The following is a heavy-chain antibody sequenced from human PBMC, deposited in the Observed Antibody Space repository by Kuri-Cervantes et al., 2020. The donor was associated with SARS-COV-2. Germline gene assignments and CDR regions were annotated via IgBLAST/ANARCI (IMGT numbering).Heavy chain of an antibody. CDR1: GGTFRSYA. CDR3: APAMAANWYFDL. J-gene: IGHJ2*01. Sequence: SVKVSCKASGGTFRSYAISWVRQTPGQGLEWVGGIIPIFGTTNYTQKFQGRVTITADESTSTVYMEVRSLRSEDTATYYCAPAMAANWYFDLWGRGTLVTVSS. V-gene: IGHV1-69*13. D-gene: IGHD2-15*01. CDR2: IIPIFGTT.